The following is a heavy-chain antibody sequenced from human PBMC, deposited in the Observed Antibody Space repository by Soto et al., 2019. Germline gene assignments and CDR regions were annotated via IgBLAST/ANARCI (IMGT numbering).Heavy chain of an antibody. CDR3: AKDDLIVVVPAASYV. V-gene: IGHV3-23*01. D-gene: IGHD2-2*01. CDR1: GFTFSSYA. Sequence: GGSLRLSCAASGFTFSSYAMSWVRQAPGKGLEWVSAISGSGGSTYYADSVKGRFTISRDNSKNTLYLQMNSLRAEDTAVYYCAKDDLIVVVPAASYVWGKGTTVTVSS. CDR2: ISGSGGST. J-gene: IGHJ6*04.